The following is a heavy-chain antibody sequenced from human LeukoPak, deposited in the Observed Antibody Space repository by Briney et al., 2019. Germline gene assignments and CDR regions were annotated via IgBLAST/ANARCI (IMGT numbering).Heavy chain of an antibody. CDR3: AGGDRNGWYFDL. CDR1: GGSISSGDYY. CDR2: INWNGGST. D-gene: IGHD2-15*01. J-gene: IGHJ2*01. Sequence: ETLSLTCTVSGGSISSGDYYWSWIRQPPGKGLEWVSGINWNGGSTGYGDSVKGRFTISRDNAKKSLFLQMNSLRAEDTALYYCAGGDRNGWYFDLWGRGTLVTVSS. V-gene: IGHV3-20*04.